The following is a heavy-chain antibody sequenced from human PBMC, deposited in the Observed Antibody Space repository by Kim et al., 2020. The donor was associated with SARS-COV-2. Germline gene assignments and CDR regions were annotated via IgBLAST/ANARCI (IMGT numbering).Heavy chain of an antibody. J-gene: IGHJ4*02. CDR3: AKVREGGPVVTLFYFDP. V-gene: IGHV3-23*01. Sequence: GGSLRLSCTASGFSFTTFAMAWVRQAPGKGLEWISTISSTGYATYYADSVKGRFTISRDNSKSTLYLQMDSLGAEDTALYFCAKVREGGPVVTLFYFDPWGQGALVTVSS. D-gene: IGHD2-21*02. CDR1: GFSFTTFA. CDR2: ISSTGYAT.